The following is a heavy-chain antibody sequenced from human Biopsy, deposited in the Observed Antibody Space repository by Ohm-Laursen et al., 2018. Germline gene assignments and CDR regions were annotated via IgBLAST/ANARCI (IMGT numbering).Heavy chain of an antibody. V-gene: IGHV4-4*07. Sequence: TLSLTCTVSGGSLSSYYWSWIRQPAGKGLEWIGRIYSSGSTNYNPSLKSRVTLSMDTSKRQFSLRLNSVTAADTAVYYCARATNSTGWPYYYFYGMDVWGQGTTVTVSS. CDR1: GGSLSSYY. CDR2: IYSSGST. D-gene: IGHD2/OR15-2a*01. J-gene: IGHJ6*02. CDR3: ARATNSTGWPYYYFYGMDV.